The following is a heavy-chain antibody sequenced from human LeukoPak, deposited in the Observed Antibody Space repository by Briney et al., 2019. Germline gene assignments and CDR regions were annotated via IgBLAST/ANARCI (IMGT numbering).Heavy chain of an antibody. Sequence: SQTLSLTCTVSGGSISSGGYYWSWIRQHPGKGLEWIGYIYYSGSTYYNPSLKSRVTISVDTSKNQFSLKLSSVTAADTAVYYCARDKVEAFDIWGQGTMVTVSS. V-gene: IGHV4-31*03. D-gene: IGHD1-1*01. CDR3: ARDKVEAFDI. CDR1: GGSISSGGYY. J-gene: IGHJ3*02. CDR2: IYYSGST.